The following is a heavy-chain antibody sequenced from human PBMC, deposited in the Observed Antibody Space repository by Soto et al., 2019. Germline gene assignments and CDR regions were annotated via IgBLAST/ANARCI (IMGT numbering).Heavy chain of an antibody. CDR3: ARVYMVRGTIIRYFDY. J-gene: IGHJ4*02. V-gene: IGHV4-4*02. Sequence: QVQLQESGPGLVKPSGTLSLTCAVSGGSISSSNWWSWVRQPPGKGLEWIGKIYHSGSTNYNPSLKSRVTISVDKSKNQFALKLSSVTAADTAVYYCARVYMVRGTIIRYFDYWGQGTLVTVSS. CDR2: IYHSGST. CDR1: GGSISSSNW. D-gene: IGHD3-10*01.